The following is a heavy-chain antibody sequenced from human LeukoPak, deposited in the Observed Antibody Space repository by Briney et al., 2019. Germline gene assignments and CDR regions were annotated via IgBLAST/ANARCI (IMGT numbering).Heavy chain of an antibody. CDR2: ISAYNGNT. D-gene: IGHD3-10*01. CDR1: GYTFSSFD. V-gene: IGHV1-18*01. CDR3: ARDIYHNYYGSGSYDPDY. J-gene: IGHJ4*02. Sequence: ASVKVSCKTSGYTFSSFDVIWVRQAPGQGLEWMGWISAYNGNTNYAQKLQGRVTMTTDTSTSTAYMELRSLRSDDTAVYYCARDIYHNYYGSGSYDPDYWGQGTLVTVSS.